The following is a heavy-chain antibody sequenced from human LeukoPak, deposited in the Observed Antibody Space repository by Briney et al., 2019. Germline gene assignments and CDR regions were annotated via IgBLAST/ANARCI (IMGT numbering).Heavy chain of an antibody. J-gene: IGHJ4*02. CDR2: IIPIFGTA. CDR1: GGTFSSYA. Sequence: SVKVSCKASGGTFSSYAISWVRQAPGQGLEWMGGIIPIFGTANYAQELQGRVTITADESTSTADMELSSLRSEDTVVYYCSRDRARTFDYWGQGTLVTVSS. D-gene: IGHD3-10*01. CDR3: SRDRARTFDY. V-gene: IGHV1-69*13.